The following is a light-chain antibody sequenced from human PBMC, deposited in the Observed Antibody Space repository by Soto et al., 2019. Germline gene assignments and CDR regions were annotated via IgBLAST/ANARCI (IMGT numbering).Light chain of an antibody. CDR2: DAS. J-gene: IGKJ5*01. CDR3: QQYENLPT. Sequence: DIEMTWSPSHLTPSVGDIVTITCQASQKINNYLNWYQQKPGRAPKLLIYDASNLEAGVPSRFRGSGSGTDFTFTISRLQPEDIATYYCQQYENLPTFAQGARLEIK. V-gene: IGKV1-33*01. CDR1: QKINNY.